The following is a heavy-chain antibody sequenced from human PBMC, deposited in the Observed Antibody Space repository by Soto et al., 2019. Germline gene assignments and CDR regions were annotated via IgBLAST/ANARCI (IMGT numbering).Heavy chain of an antibody. CDR1: GFSFSINGVA. V-gene: IGHV2-5*02. CDR3: AHKRDVSRGFKS. CDR2: IYWDDDQ. J-gene: IGHJ5*01. Sequence: QITLKESGPTLVKPTQPLTLTCTFSGFSFSINGVAVGWIRQPPGQALEWLALIYWDDDQRYNPSLKNRLTITKDTSRNQVVLTMTNMDPVDTATYYCAHKRDVSRGFKSWGQGTLVTVSS.